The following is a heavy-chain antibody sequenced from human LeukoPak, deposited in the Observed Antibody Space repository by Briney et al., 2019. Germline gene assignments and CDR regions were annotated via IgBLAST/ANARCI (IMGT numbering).Heavy chain of an antibody. D-gene: IGHD6-25*01. CDR3: ARRGYSSGWNRFDY. CDR2: ISRSSRTI. Sequence: GGSLRLSCAASGFTFSRYSMNWVRQAAGKGLEWVSYISRSSRTIHYADSVKGRFTISRDNAENSLYLQMNSLRAEDTAVYYCARRGYSSGWNRFDYWGQGTLVTVSS. CDR1: GFTFSRYS. J-gene: IGHJ4*02. V-gene: IGHV3-48*01.